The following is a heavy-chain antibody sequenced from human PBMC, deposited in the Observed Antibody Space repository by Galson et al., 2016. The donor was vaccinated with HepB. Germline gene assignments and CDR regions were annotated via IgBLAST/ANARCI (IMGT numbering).Heavy chain of an antibody. CDR2: FSGGSSST. D-gene: IGHD1-14*01. J-gene: IGHJ4*02. V-gene: IGHV3-23*01. Sequence: SLRLSCAASGFTFITYAMTWVRQAPGKGLEWVSGFSGGSSSTSYADPVKGRFTISRDNSKDTLYLQMNSLRAEDTAVYYCAKGTSEHRHRGFDYWGQGTLVTVSS. CDR1: GFTFITYA. CDR3: AKGTSEHRHRGFDY.